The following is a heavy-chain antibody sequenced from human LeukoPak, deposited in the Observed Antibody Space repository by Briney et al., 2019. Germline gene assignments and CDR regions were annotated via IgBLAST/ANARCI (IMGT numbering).Heavy chain of an antibody. D-gene: IGHD2-21*01. CDR3: ARSDRHIVVGGTFQH. Sequence: MPSETLSLTCTVSGGSISSSSYYWGWIRQPPGKGLEWIGSIYYSGSTYYNPSLKSRVTISVDTSKNQFSLKLSSVTAADTAVYYCARSDRHIVVGGTFQHWGQGTLVTVSS. CDR2: IYYSGST. CDR1: GGSISSSSYY. J-gene: IGHJ1*01. V-gene: IGHV4-39*07.